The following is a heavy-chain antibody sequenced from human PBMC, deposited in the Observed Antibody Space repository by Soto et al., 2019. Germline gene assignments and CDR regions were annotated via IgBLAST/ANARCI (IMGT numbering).Heavy chain of an antibody. J-gene: IGHJ3*02. Sequence: QITLKESGPTLVKPTQTLTLTCTFSGFSLNTTAVGVGWIRQPPGKALEWLALIYWDNDKRYNPSLKTRLTITKDTYKNQVVLKMTNMDHVDTATYFCAHREGDDYDWGSYKDAIDIWGQGTMVTVSS. CDR3: AHREGDDYDWGSYKDAIDI. V-gene: IGHV2-5*02. CDR2: IYWDNDK. D-gene: IGHD3-16*01. CDR1: GFSLNTTAVG.